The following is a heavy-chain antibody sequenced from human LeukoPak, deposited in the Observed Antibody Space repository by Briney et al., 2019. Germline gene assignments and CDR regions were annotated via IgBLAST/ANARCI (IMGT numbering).Heavy chain of an antibody. J-gene: IGHJ4*02. CDR3: ATAGTNVLVVVDYFDY. D-gene: IGHD2-15*01. CDR2: INPSSGGT. CDR1: GYTFTGYY. Sequence: GSVKVSCKASGYTFTGYYMHWVRQAPGQGLEWMGWINPSSGGTNYAQKFQGRVTMTRDTSISTAYMELSRLRSDDTAVYYCATAGTNVLVVVDYFDYWGQGTLVTVSS. V-gene: IGHV1-2*02.